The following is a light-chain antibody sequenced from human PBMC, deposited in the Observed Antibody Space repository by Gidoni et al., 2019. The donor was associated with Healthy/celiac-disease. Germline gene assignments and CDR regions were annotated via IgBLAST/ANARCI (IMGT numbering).Light chain of an antibody. J-gene: IGKJ4*01. CDR1: QDISNY. CDR2: DAS. Sequence: DIQMTPSPSSLSASVGDRVTITCQASQDISNYLNWYQQKPGKAPKLLIYDASNWETGVPSRFSGSGSGTDFTFTISSLQPEDIATYYCQQYDNLPLTFGGGTKVEIK. V-gene: IGKV1-33*01. CDR3: QQYDNLPLT.